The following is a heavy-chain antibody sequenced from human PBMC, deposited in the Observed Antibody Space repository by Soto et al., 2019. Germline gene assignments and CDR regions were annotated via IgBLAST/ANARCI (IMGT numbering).Heavy chain of an antibody. CDR2: ISYDGSNK. CDR1: GFTFSSYA. Sequence: QVQLVESVGGVVQPGRSLRLSCAASGFTFSSYAMHWVRQAPGKGLEWVAVISYDGSNKYYADSVKGRFTISRDNSKNTLYLQMNSLRPEDTAVYYCARDVLTGAPHFDYWGQGTLVTVSS. CDR3: ARDVLTGAPHFDY. V-gene: IGHV3-30-3*01. J-gene: IGHJ4*02. D-gene: IGHD7-27*01.